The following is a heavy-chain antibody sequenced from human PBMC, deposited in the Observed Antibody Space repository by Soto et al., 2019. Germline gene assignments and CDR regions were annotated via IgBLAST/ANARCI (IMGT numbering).Heavy chain of an antibody. V-gene: IGHV4-59*01. D-gene: IGHD4-17*01. CDR3: ARGVYGGNYYYLDY. J-gene: IGHJ4*02. CDR2: IFYSGGT. Sequence: QVQLQESGPGLVKASETLSLTCTVSGGSISPYYWSWIRQPPGKGLEWIGYIFYSGGTNYNPSLKIRVTISVDTSKNQFSLQLSSVTAADTAVYYCARGVYGGNYYYLDYWGQGTLVTVSS. CDR1: GGSISPYY.